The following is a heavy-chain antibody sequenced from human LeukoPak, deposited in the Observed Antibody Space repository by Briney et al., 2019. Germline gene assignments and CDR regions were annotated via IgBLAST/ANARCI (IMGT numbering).Heavy chain of an antibody. D-gene: IGHD6-13*01. CDR3: AREAAAALYYFDY. Sequence: SETLSLTCAVYGGSFSGYYWSWIRQPPGKGLEWIGEIYHSGSTNYNPSLKSRVTISVDKSKNQFSLKLSSVTAADTAVYYCAREAAAALYYFDYWGQGTLVTVSS. V-gene: IGHV4-34*01. J-gene: IGHJ4*02. CDR1: GGSFSGYY. CDR2: IYHSGST.